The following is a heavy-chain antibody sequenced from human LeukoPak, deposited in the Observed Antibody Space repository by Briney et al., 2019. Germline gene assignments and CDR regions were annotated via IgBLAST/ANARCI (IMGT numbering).Heavy chain of an antibody. CDR3: ARGLINRSGWYVHYRIFDY. V-gene: IGHV1-8*01. CDR1: GYTFTSYD. Sequence: ASVKVSCKASGYTFTSYDINWVRQATGQGLEWMGWMNPNSGNTGYAQKFQGRVTMTRYTSISTAYMELSSLRSEDTAVYYCARGLINRSGWYVHYRIFDYWGQGTLVTVSS. J-gene: IGHJ4*02. D-gene: IGHD6-19*01. CDR2: MNPNSGNT.